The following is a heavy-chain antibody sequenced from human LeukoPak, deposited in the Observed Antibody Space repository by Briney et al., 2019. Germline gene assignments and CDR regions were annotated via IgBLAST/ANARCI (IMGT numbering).Heavy chain of an antibody. CDR3: TRGSDWYELAY. Sequence: SETLSLTCTVSGGSISSGDYYWSWIRQSPGKGLEWIGYIFYSGSTYYNPSLKSRVTVSVDTSKNQFSLKLSSVTAADTAVYYCTRGSDWYELAYWGQGILVTVSS. J-gene: IGHJ4*02. CDR2: IFYSGST. D-gene: IGHD6-19*01. CDR1: GGSISSGDYY. V-gene: IGHV4-30-4*01.